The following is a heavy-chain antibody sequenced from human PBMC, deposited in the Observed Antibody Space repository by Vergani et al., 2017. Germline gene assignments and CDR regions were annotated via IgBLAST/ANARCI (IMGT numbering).Heavy chain of an antibody. CDR3: AREYSSSSGRGFDI. V-gene: IGHV3-30-3*01. J-gene: IGHJ3*02. Sequence: QVQLVESGGGVVQPGRSLRLSCAASGFTFSSYAMHWVRQAPGKGLEWVAVISYDGSNKYYADSVKGRFTISRDNSKNTLYLQMNSLRAEDTAVYYCAREYSSSSGRGFDIWGQGTMVTVSS. CDR2: ISYDGSNK. D-gene: IGHD6-6*01. CDR1: GFTFSSYA.